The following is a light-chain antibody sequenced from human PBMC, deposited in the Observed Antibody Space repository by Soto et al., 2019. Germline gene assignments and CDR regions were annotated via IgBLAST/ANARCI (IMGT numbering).Light chain of an antibody. CDR3: PQYNDWPPIT. Sequence: EIVMTHSPATLSVSPGEIATLSCRASQSVGSNLAWYRQKPGQAPRLLIFAASTRATGIPARFSGGGSGTEFTLTISSLQSEDFAVSYCPQYNDWPPITFGQGTRLEIK. CDR2: AAS. CDR1: QSVGSN. V-gene: IGKV3-15*01. J-gene: IGKJ5*01.